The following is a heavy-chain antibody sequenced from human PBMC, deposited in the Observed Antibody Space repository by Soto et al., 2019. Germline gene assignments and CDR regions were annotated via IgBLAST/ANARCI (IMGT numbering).Heavy chain of an antibody. CDR1: GYTFTSYG. D-gene: IGHD5-18*01. Sequence: GASVKVSCKASGYTFTSYGISWVRQAPGQGLEWMGRIIPIFGTANYAQKFQGRVTITADKSTSTAYMELSSLRSEDTAVYYCARDGGGYSYGYNWFDPWGQGTLVTVSS. J-gene: IGHJ5*02. CDR2: IIPIFGTA. CDR3: ARDGGGYSYGYNWFDP. V-gene: IGHV1-69*06.